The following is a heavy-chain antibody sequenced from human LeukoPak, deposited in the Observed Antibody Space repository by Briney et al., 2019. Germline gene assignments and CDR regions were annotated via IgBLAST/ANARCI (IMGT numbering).Heavy chain of an antibody. CDR2: INHSGST. CDR1: GGSFSGYY. J-gene: IGHJ4*02. Sequence: PSETLSLTCAVYGGSFSGYYWSWIRQPPGKGLEWIGEINHSGSTNYNPSLKSRVTISVDTSKNQFSLKLSSVTAADTAVYYCSGAGDQLWLAYWGQGTLVTVSS. CDR3: SGAGDQLWLAY. D-gene: IGHD5-18*01. V-gene: IGHV4-34*01.